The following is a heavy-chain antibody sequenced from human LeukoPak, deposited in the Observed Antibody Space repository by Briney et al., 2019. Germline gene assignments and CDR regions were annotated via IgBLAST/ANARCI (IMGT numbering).Heavy chain of an antibody. CDR3: AKNGGGSCYSFCDY. CDR2: ISHSGSSI. CDR1: GFTFSNYL. Sequence: PGGSLRLSCVASGFTFSNYLMNWVRQAPGKGLEWVSGISHSGSSIYYADSVKGRFTISRDNSKNTLYLQMDRLRVEDTAVYYCAKNGGGSCYSFCDYWGQGNLVTVSS. V-gene: IGHV3-23*01. D-gene: IGHD2-15*01. J-gene: IGHJ4*02.